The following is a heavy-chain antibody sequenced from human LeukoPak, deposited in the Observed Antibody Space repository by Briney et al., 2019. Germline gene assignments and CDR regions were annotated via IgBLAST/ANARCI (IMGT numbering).Heavy chain of an antibody. CDR2: ISGSGGST. D-gene: IGHD2-21*01. Sequence: LGGSLRLSCAASGFTFSSYSMNWVRQAPGKGLEWVSAISGSGGSTYYADSVKGRFTISRDNSKNTLYLQMNSLRAEDTAVYYCAKDQLGHIVVVMSNDAFDIWGQGTMVTVSS. V-gene: IGHV3-23*01. CDR1: GFTFSSYS. J-gene: IGHJ3*02. CDR3: AKDQLGHIVVVMSNDAFDI.